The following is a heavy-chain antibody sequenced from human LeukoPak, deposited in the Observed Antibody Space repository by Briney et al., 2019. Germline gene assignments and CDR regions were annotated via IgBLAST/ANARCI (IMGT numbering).Heavy chain of an antibody. CDR1: GYSFTSYW. V-gene: IGHV5-10-1*01. CDR3: ASRGSSGWSDY. D-gene: IGHD6-19*01. J-gene: IGHJ4*02. Sequence: QGESLKISCKASGYSFTSYWSSWVRQMPGKGLEWMGRIDPSDSYNNSSPSCRGDVTISADKSNITANMQWSDLTASDSSTKYCASRGSSGWSDYCGQGTLVTVSS. CDR2: IDPSDSYN.